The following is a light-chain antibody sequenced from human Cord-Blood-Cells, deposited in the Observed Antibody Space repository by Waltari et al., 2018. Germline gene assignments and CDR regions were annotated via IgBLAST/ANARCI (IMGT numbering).Light chain of an antibody. CDR3: SSYTSSSTSYV. V-gene: IGLV2-14*01. CDR2: DVS. CDR1: SSDVGGYNY. Sequence: QSALTQPASVSGSPGQSITISCTGTSSDVGGYNYVSWYQQHPGKAPKLMIYDVSKRPSGVSNRFSGSESGNTASLTISGLQAEDEADYYCSSYTSSSTSYVFGTGTKVTVL. J-gene: IGLJ1*01.